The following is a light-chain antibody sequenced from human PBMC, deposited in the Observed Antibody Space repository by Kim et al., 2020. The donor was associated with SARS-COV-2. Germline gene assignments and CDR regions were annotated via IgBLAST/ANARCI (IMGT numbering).Light chain of an antibody. Sequence: IQMTQSPSSVSASVGDRVTITCRASQDISTWLAGYQQKPGKAPKLLIYAASSLQSGVPSRFSGSGSGTDFTLTIARLQPADSATYYCQQANSFPPWTFGQGTKVDIK. V-gene: IGKV1-12*01. CDR1: QDISTW. J-gene: IGKJ1*01. CDR2: AAS. CDR3: QQANSFPPWT.